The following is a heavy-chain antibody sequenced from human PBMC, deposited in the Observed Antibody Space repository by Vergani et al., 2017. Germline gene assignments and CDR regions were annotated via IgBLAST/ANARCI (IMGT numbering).Heavy chain of an antibody. CDR1: GFTFSSYS. V-gene: IGHV3-21*01. Sequence: EVQLVESGGGLVKPGGSLRLSCAASGFTFSSYSMNWVRQAPGKGLEWVSSISSSSSYIYYADSVKGRFTISRDNAKNSLYLQMNSLRAEDTAVYYCARDRKIAAAGTGCFDPWGQGTLVTVSS. D-gene: IGHD6-13*01. J-gene: IGHJ5*02. CDR2: ISSSSSYI. CDR3: ARDRKIAAAGTGCFDP.